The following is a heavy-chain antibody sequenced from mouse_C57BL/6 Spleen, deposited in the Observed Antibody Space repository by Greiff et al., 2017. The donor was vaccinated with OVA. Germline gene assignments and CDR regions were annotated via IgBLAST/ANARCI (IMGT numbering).Heavy chain of an antibody. J-gene: IGHJ2*01. CDR1: GYTFTDYY. CDR2: IYPGSGNT. CDR3: ARSSYSFDY. Sequence: VKLQQSGAELVRPGASVKLSCKASGYTFTDYYINWVKQRPGQGLEWIARIYPGSGNTYYNEKFKGKATLTAEKSSSTAYMQLSSLTSEDSAVYFCARSSYSFDYWGQGTTLTVSS. V-gene: IGHV1-76*01.